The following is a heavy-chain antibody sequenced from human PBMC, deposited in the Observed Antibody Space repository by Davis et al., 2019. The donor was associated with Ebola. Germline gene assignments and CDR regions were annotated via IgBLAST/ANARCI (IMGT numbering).Heavy chain of an antibody. D-gene: IGHD6-6*01. Sequence: PSETLSLTCTVSGGSISSSSYYWGWIRQPPGKGLEWIGSIYYSGSTYYNPSLKSRVTISVDTSKNQFSLKLSSVTAADTAVYYCARELTGYSSSSYGMDVWGQGTTVTVSS. CDR1: GGSISSSSYY. CDR2: IYYSGST. V-gene: IGHV4-39*07. J-gene: IGHJ6*02. CDR3: ARELTGYSSSSYGMDV.